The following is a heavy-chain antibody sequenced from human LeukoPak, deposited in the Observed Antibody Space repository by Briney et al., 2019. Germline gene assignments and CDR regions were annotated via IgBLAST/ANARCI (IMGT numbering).Heavy chain of an antibody. Sequence: SETLSLTCTVSGGSISSYYWSWIRQPPGKGLEWIGYIYYSGSTNYNPSLKSRVTISVDTSKNQFSLKLSSVTAADTAVYYCAREDGDYKYFDYWGQGTLVTVSS. CDR3: AREDGDYKYFDY. CDR1: GGSISSYY. V-gene: IGHV4-59*01. J-gene: IGHJ4*02. CDR2: IYYSGST. D-gene: IGHD4-17*01.